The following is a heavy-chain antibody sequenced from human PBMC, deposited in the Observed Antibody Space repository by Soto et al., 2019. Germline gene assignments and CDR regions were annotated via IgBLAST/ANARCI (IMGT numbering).Heavy chain of an antibody. Sequence: ASVKVSCKASGYTFTSYDINWVRQATGQGLEWMGWMNPNSGNTGYAQKFQGRVTMTRNTSISTAYMELSSLRSEDTAVYYCARGKDIVLMVYASNWFDPWGQGTLVTVSS. CDR3: ARGKDIVLMVYASNWFDP. D-gene: IGHD2-8*01. CDR1: GYTFTSYD. CDR2: MNPNSGNT. V-gene: IGHV1-8*01. J-gene: IGHJ5*02.